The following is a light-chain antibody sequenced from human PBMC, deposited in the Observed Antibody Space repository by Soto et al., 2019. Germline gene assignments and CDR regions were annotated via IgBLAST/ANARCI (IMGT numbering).Light chain of an antibody. CDR3: HVWDSSSDHYV. J-gene: IGLJ1*01. Sequence: SYELTQPPSVSVAPGQRARITCGGNKIGGKSVHWYQQKPGQAPVLVVYDDSDRPSGIPDRFSGSNSGDTATLTIRRVEAGDEADYYCHVWDSSSDHYVFGTGTKLTVL. CDR1: KIGGKS. V-gene: IGLV3-21*02. CDR2: DDS.